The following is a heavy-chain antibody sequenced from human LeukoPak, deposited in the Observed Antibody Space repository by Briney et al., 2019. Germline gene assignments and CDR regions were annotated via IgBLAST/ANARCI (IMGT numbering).Heavy chain of an antibody. CDR1: GGSFSGYY. CDR2: INHSGST. CDR3: ASSSPLD. Sequence: SETLSLTCAVYGGSFSGYYWSWIRQPPGKGLEWIGEINHSGSTNYNPSLRSRVTISVDTSKNQFSLKLSSVTAADTAVYYCASSSPLDWGQGTLVTVSS. V-gene: IGHV4-34*01. J-gene: IGHJ4*02.